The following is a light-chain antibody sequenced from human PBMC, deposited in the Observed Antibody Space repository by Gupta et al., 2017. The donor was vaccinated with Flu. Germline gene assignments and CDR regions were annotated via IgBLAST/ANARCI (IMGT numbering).Light chain of an antibody. CDR3: QAWDTSTHVF. V-gene: IGLV3-1*01. J-gene: IGLJ2*01. CDR2: EDK. CDR1: KLGEKY. Sequence: SHYLNQPPSVSVSPGQTANISCSGEKLGEKYVCWYQQKTGQSPVVIIYEDKKRPSGTPDRFSGSNSGNLATLTISGTQPVDEAEYYCQAWDTSTHVFFGGGTKLTVL.